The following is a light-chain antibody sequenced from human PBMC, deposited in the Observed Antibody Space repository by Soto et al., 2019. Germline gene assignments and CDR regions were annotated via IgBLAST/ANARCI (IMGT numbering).Light chain of an antibody. CDR2: EVS. CDR3: SSYTSSSTHWV. CDR1: SSDVGGYNY. Sequence: QSALTQPASVSGSPGQSITISCTGTSSDVGGYNYVSWYQQHPGKAPKLMIYEVSNRPSGVSNRFSGSKSGNTASLTISGRQAEDEADYYCSSYTSSSTHWVFGGGTKLPVL. J-gene: IGLJ3*02. V-gene: IGLV2-14*01.